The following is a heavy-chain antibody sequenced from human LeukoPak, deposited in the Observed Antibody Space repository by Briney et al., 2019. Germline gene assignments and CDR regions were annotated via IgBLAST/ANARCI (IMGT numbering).Heavy chain of an antibody. V-gene: IGHV3-74*01. J-gene: IGHJ4*02. CDR2: INSDGSST. CDR3: ARALWAPAATPLRFAG. Sequence: GGSLRLSCAASGFTFSSYWMHWVRHAPGKGLVWVSRINSDGSSTSYADSVKGRFTISRDNAKNTLYLQMNSLRAEDTAVHYCARALWAPAATPLRFAGWGQGTLVTVSS. CDR1: GFTFSSYW. D-gene: IGHD2-2*02.